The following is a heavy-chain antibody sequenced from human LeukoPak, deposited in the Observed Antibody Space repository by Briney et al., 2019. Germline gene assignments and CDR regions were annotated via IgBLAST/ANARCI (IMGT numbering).Heavy chain of an antibody. CDR3: ARDPDYYDSSGYYHQPTDY. J-gene: IGHJ4*02. CDR1: GGTCSSYA. V-gene: IGHV1-69*13. Sequence: SVKVSCKASGGTCSSYAISWVRQAPGQGLEWMGGIIPIFGTANYAQKFQGRVTITADESTSTAYMELSSLRSEDTAVYYCARDPDYYDSSGYYHQPTDYWGQGTLVTVSS. CDR2: IIPIFGTA. D-gene: IGHD3-22*01.